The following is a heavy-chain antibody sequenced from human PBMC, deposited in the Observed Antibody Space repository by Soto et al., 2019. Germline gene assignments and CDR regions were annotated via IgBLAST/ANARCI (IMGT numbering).Heavy chain of an antibody. CDR3: ASFRFLKAGFYYHGMNV. D-gene: IGHD3-3*01. V-gene: IGHV1-24*01. CDR2: FDTEDGET. Sequence: GASVKVSCKVSGYTLTELSMHWVRQAPGKGLEWMGGFDTEDGETIYAQKFQGRVTMTEDTSTDTAYMELSSLSSEDTAVYYCASFRFLKAGFYYHGMNVWAQGTTVTVSS. J-gene: IGHJ6*02. CDR1: GYTLTELS.